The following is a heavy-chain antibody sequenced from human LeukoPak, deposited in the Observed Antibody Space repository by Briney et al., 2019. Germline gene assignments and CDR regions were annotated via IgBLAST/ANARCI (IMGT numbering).Heavy chain of an antibody. D-gene: IGHD3-3*01. CDR2: ISTNNGNT. Sequence: ASVKVSCKASGYTFTSYGINWVRQAPGQGLEWMGWISTNNGNTNYAQKLQGRVTMTTDTSTRTAYMELRSLRPDDTAVYYCARGLRFLEWLLSGEDNWFDPWGQGTLVTVSS. V-gene: IGHV1-18*01. CDR3: ARGLRFLEWLLSGEDNWFDP. J-gene: IGHJ5*02. CDR1: GYTFTSYG.